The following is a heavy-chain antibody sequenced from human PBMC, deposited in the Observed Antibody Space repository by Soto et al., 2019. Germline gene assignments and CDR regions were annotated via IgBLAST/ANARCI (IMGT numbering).Heavy chain of an antibody. J-gene: IGHJ6*03. V-gene: IGHV4-59*01. CDR3: AREMTTVTPAEYYYYMDV. D-gene: IGHD4-17*01. CDR1: GGSISSYY. Sequence: SETLSLTCTVPGGSISSYYWSWIRQPPGKGLEWIGYIYYSGSTNYNPSLKSRVTISVDTSKNQFSLKLSSVTAADTAVYYCAREMTTVTPAEYYYYMDVWGKGTTVTVSS. CDR2: IYYSGST.